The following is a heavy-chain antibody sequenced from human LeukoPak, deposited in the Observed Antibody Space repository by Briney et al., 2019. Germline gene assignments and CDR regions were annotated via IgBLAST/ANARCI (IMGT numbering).Heavy chain of an antibody. CDR1: GGSISSGSYY. V-gene: IGHV4-61*02. J-gene: IGHJ4*02. CDR3: ARDYSLWSGSNFDY. Sequence: SETLSLTCTVSGGSISSGSYYWSWIRQPAGKGLEWIGRIYTSGSTNCNPSLKSRVTMSVDTSKNQFSLKLSSVTAADTAVYYCARDYSLWSGSNFDYWSQGTLVTVSS. CDR2: IYTSGST. D-gene: IGHD3-3*01.